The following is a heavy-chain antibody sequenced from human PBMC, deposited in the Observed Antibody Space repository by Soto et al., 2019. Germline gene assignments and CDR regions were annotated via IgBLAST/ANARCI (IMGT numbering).Heavy chain of an antibody. J-gene: IGHJ4*02. Sequence: GGSLRLSCAASGFTFSNYAMNWVRQAPGKGLEWVAVISYDGSNKKYADSVKGRFTISRDNSKNTVYLQMNSLRAEDTAVYYCARDGHWVAATPVYFDYWGQGTQVTVSS. V-gene: IGHV3-30-3*01. D-gene: IGHD2-15*01. CDR1: GFTFSNYA. CDR3: ARDGHWVAATPVYFDY. CDR2: ISYDGSNK.